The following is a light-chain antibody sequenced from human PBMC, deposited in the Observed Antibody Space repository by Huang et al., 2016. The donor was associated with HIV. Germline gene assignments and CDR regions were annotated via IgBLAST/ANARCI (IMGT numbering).Light chain of an antibody. V-gene: IGKV1-9*01. CDR2: AAS. Sequence: IQLTQSPSSLSASVGDSVTITCRASQGIGRYLVWYQQKPGKAPKLLIYAASTLQSGVPSRVSGSGSGTDFTLTISSLQPEDFATYYCQQLKTYPITFGPGTQVDIK. CDR3: QQLKTYPIT. J-gene: IGKJ3*01. CDR1: QGIGRY.